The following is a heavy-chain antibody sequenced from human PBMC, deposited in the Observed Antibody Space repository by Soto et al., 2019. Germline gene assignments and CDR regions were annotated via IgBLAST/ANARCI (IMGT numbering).Heavy chain of an antibody. Sequence: GGPLRLSCATSGFTFNTYPMTWVRQAPGKGLEWVSSISSTAGRTSSYADSVKGRFAISRDFSDNTVYLQMNNLRVDDTAVYFCAKGVLSSHYGMEVCGQGTTVTVS. CDR3: AKGVLSSHYGMEV. D-gene: IGHD6-6*01. J-gene: IGHJ6*02. CDR2: ISSTAGRTS. CDR1: GFTFNTYP. V-gene: IGHV3-23*01.